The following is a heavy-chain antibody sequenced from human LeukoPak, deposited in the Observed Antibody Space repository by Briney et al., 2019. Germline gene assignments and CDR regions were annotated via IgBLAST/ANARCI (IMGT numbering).Heavy chain of an antibody. CDR1: GGSFSGYY. CDR3: ARGLARTTVTTPTYNWFDP. V-gene: IGHV4-34*01. Sequence: SETLSLTCAVYGGSFSGYYWSWIRQPPGKGLEWIGEINHSGSTNYNPSLKSRVTISVDTSKNQFALKLSSVTAADTAVYYCARGLARTTVTTPTYNWFDPWGQGTLVTVSS. J-gene: IGHJ5*02. D-gene: IGHD4-17*01. CDR2: INHSGST.